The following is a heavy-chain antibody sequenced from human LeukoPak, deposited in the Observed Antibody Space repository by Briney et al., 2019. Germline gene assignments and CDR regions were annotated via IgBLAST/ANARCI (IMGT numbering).Heavy chain of an antibody. Sequence: SETLSLTCAVYGGSFSGYYWSWIRQPPGKQLEWIGEINHSGSTNYNPSLKSRVTISLDTSKNQFSLRLTSVTAADTAVYYCARLAGYCIPSRCYGHYAMDVWGQGTTVTVS. CDR1: GGSFSGYY. CDR3: ARLAGYCIPSRCYGHYAMDV. V-gene: IGHV4-34*01. CDR2: INHSGST. J-gene: IGHJ6*02. D-gene: IGHD2-2*01.